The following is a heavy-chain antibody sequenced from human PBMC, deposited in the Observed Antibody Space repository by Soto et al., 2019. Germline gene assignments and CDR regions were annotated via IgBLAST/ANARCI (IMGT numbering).Heavy chain of an antibody. CDR2: ISYDGSNK. CDR3: ARVGGIAVAGPNDY. CDR1: GFTFSSYA. V-gene: IGHV3-30-3*01. Sequence: GGSLRLSCAASGFTFSSYAMHWVRQAPGKGLEWVSVISYDGSNKYYADSVKGRFTISRDNSKNTLYLQMNSLRAEDTAVYYCARVGGIAVAGPNDYWGQGTLVTVSS. J-gene: IGHJ4*02. D-gene: IGHD6-19*01.